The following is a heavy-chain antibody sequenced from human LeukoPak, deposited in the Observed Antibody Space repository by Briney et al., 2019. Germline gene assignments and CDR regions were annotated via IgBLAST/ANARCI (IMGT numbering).Heavy chain of an antibody. CDR2: IYPGDSDT. V-gene: IGHV5-51*01. Sequence: GESLKISCKGSGYSFTTYWIAWVRHMPGKGLEWMGIIYPGDSDTRYSPSFQGQVTISADKSISTAYLQWSSLKASDTAMYYCARRATIVDYFDPWGQGTLVTVSS. D-gene: IGHD5-24*01. CDR1: GYSFTTYW. CDR3: ARRATIVDYFDP. J-gene: IGHJ5*02.